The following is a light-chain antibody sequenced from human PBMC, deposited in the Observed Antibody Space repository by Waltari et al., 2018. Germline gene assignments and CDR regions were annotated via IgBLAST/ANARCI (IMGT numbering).Light chain of an antibody. CDR3: ATWDDNLSGRV. CDR1: TSNIGTNT. J-gene: IGLJ2*01. V-gene: IGLV1-44*01. Sequence: QSVLTQPPSTSGTPGQTVTISCSGRTSNIGTNTVTWYQLLPGTAPKTVIFANYPRPSGVPDRFSASQSGTSASLVISGLQSEDEADYFCATWDDNLSGRVFGGGTKVTVL. CDR2: ANY.